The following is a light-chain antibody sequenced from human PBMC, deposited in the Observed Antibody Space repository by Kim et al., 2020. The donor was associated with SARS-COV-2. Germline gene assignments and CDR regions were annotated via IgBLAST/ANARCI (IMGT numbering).Light chain of an antibody. CDR1: QGISSN. Sequence: IELTQSPSSLSASVGDRVTITCRASQGISSNLAWYQQKPGQAPKLLIYAASTLRSGVPSRFSGSGSGTDFTLTISSLQPEDFATYYCQQLNSNPRPSGDGTKVDIK. CDR2: AAS. J-gene: IGKJ1*01. V-gene: IGKV1-9*01. CDR3: QQLNSNPRP.